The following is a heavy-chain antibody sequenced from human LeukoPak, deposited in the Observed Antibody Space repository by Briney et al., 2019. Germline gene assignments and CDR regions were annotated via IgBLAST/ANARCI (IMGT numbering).Heavy chain of an antibody. Sequence: PSETLSLTCTVSGGSISSYYWSWIRQPPGKGLEWIGYIYYSGSTNYNPSLKSRVTISVDTSKNQFSLKLSSVTAADTAVYYCARESVTSSGDAFDIWGQGTMVTVSS. CDR1: GGSISSYY. D-gene: IGHD3-10*01. J-gene: IGHJ3*02. V-gene: IGHV4-59*01. CDR2: IYYSGST. CDR3: ARESVTSSGDAFDI.